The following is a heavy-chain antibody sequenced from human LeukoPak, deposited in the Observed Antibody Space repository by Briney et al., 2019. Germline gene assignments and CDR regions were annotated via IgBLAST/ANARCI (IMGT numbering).Heavy chain of an antibody. CDR2: INPNSGGT. D-gene: IGHD3-3*01. J-gene: IGHJ4*02. V-gene: IGHV1-2*06. Sequence: ASVKVSCMASGYTFTGYYMHWVRQAPGQGLEWMGRINPNSGGTNYAQKFQGRVTMTRDTSISTAYMELSRLRSDDTAVYYCARIYDFWSGHAFDYWGQGTLVTVSS. CDR1: GYTFTGYY. CDR3: ARIYDFWSGHAFDY.